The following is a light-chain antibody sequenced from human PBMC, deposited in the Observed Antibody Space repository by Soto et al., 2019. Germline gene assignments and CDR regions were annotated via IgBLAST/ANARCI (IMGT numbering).Light chain of an antibody. J-gene: IGLJ2*01. Sequence: QLVLTQPPSASGTPGQRVTISCSGSFSNVGINTVNWYQQLPGTAPKLLIYSDNQRPSGVPDRFSGSKSGTSASLAISGLQSEDAADYYCASWDDSLNGVVFGGGTQLTVL. CDR1: FSNVGINT. CDR2: SDN. V-gene: IGLV1-44*01. CDR3: ASWDDSLNGVV.